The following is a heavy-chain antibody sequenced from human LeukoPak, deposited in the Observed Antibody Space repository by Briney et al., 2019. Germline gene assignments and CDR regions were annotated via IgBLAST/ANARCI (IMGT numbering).Heavy chain of an antibody. V-gene: IGHV3-23*01. CDR3: ASGRGKYSSSWYGRLNDL. J-gene: IGHJ5*02. CDR2: ICGSGGRT. Sequence: GGSLRLSCAASGFTFSSYAMSWVRQAPGKGLEWVSAICGSGGRTYYADSVKGRFTISRDNSKNTLYLQMNSLRAEDTAVYYCASGRGKYSSSWYGRLNDLWGQGTLVTVSS. D-gene: IGHD6-13*01. CDR1: GFTFSSYA.